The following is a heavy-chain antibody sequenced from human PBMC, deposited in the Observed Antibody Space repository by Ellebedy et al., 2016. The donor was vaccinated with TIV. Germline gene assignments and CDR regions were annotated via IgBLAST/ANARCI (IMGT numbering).Heavy chain of an antibody. CDR1: GGSFSGYY. Sequence: SETLSLXXAVYGGSFSGYYWSWIRQPPGKGLEWIGEINHSGSTNYNPSLKSRVTISVDTSKNQFSLKLSSVTAADTAVYYCARGMAVAGDTFDYWGQGTLVTVSS. V-gene: IGHV4-34*01. CDR2: INHSGST. J-gene: IGHJ4*02. CDR3: ARGMAVAGDTFDY. D-gene: IGHD6-19*01.